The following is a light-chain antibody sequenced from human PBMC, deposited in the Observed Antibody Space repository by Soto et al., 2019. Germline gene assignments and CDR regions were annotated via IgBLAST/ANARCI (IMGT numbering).Light chain of an antibody. V-gene: IGLV6-57*04. CDR1: SGSIASND. CDR2: ENN. Sequence: NFMLTQPHSVSESPGKTVTISCTRSSGSIASNDVQWYQQRPGSAPTTVIYENNQRPSGVPDRFSGSTDGSSNSASLTISGLQTEDEADYYCQSYDTSLSGYVFGGGTKLTVL. J-gene: IGLJ3*02. CDR3: QSYDTSLSGYV.